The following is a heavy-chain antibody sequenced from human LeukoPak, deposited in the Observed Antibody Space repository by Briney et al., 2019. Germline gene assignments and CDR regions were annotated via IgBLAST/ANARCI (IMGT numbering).Heavy chain of an antibody. CDR3: AKVRSRQMVVFDY. D-gene: IGHD2-15*01. CDR1: GFTFDDYA. J-gene: IGHJ4*02. CDR2: ISWNSGSI. Sequence: PGRSLRLSCAASGFTFDDYAMHWVRQAPGKGLEWVSGISWNSGSIGYADSVKGRFTISRDNAKNSLYLQMNSLRAEDTAVYYCAKVRSRQMVVFDYWGQGTLVTVSS. V-gene: IGHV3-9*01.